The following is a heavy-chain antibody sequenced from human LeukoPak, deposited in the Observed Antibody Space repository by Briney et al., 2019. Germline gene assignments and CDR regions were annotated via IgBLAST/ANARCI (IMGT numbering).Heavy chain of an antibody. J-gene: IGHJ3*02. CDR1: GFTVSSNY. CDR2: IYSGGST. CDR3: ARDTGYSGWADAFDI. V-gene: IGHV3-53*01. D-gene: IGHD5-12*01. Sequence: GGSLRLSSAASGFTVSSNYMSWVRQAPGKGLEWVSVIYSGGSTYYADSVKGRFTISRDNSKNTLYLQMNSLRAEDTAVYYCARDTGYSGWADAFDIWGQGTMVTVSS.